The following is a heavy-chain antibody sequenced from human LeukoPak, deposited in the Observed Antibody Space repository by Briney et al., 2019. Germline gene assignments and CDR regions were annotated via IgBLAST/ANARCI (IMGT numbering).Heavy chain of an antibody. J-gene: IGHJ4*02. Sequence: GGSLRLSCAASGFTFSSYGMHWVRQAPGKGLEWVAFIRYDGSNKYYADSVKGRFTISRDNSKNTLYLQMNSPRAEDTAVYYCAKDLTPIVGASSDWGQGTLVTVSS. CDR3: AKDLTPIVGASSD. V-gene: IGHV3-30*02. D-gene: IGHD1-26*01. CDR1: GFTFSSYG. CDR2: IRYDGSNK.